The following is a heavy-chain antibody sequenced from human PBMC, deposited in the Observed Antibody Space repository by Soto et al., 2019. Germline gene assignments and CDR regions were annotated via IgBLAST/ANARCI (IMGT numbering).Heavy chain of an antibody. D-gene: IGHD4-17*01. CDR3: AKGQQSFYGDYLYYFDY. Sequence: GGSLRLSCAVSGFTFDDYAMHWVRQAPGKGLEWVSGITWNSGRMGYADSVKGRFTISRDNAKNALYLQMNSLRAEDTALYYCAKGQQSFYGDYLYYFDYWGQGTLVTVSS. J-gene: IGHJ4*02. CDR1: GFTFDDYA. CDR2: ITWNSGRM. V-gene: IGHV3-9*01.